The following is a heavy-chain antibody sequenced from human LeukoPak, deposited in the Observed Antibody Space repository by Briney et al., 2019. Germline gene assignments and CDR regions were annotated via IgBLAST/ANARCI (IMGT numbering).Heavy chain of an antibody. CDR1: GFTFSSYA. Sequence: GGSLRLSCAASGFTFSSYAMHWVRQAPGKGLEWVAVISYDGSNKYYADSVKGRFTISRDNSKNTLYLQMNSLRAEDTAVYYCATEGHRSPLWSRGTLVTVSS. CDR2: ISYDGSNK. J-gene: IGHJ2*01. V-gene: IGHV3-30*04. CDR3: ATEGHRSPL.